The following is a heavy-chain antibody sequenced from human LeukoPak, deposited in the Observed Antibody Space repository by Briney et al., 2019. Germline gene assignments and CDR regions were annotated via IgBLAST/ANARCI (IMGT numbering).Heavy chain of an antibody. V-gene: IGHV3-7*01. D-gene: IGHD2-15*01. J-gene: IGHJ1*01. Sequence: GGSLRLSCVTSGFTFSIPWMTWVRPAPGKGLEWVANIKPDGGEKFYVGSVKGRFIISRDNAKNSLYLQMNSLRAEDTAVYYCAAGYCVSGSCYSRVWHWGQEALVTVSS. CDR2: IKPDGGEK. CDR1: GFTFSIPW. CDR3: AAGYCVSGSCYSRVWH.